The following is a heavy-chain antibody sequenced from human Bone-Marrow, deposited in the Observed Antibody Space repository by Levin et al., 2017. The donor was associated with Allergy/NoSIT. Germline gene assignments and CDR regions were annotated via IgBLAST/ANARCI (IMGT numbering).Heavy chain of an antibody. V-gene: IGHV4-34*01. D-gene: IGHD6-6*01. J-gene: IGHJ4*01. Sequence: TPSETLSLTCAVYGDSFSNYYWNWIRQIPGKGLEWIGEISHSGKTKYNPSLKTRVTISVDTSKNQFSLKLRSVTAADTAVYYCARAGEAARLWVWWGHGTLVTVSS. CDR3: ARAGEAARLWVW. CDR2: ISHSGKT. CDR1: GDSFSNYY.